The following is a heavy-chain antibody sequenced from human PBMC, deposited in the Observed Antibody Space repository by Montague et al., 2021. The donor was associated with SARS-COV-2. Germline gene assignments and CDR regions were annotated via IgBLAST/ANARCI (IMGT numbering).Heavy chain of an antibody. CDR1: GSSISGGSY. V-gene: IGHV4-38-2*02. Sequence: SETLSLTCNVSGSSISGGSYWGWIRQPPGKGLQWIGSFYQSDRYYNPSLKSRVTISVDTSKNQFSLKLKSVTAPDTAIYYCATFAVVPFVYFDSWSQGTLVTVSS. J-gene: IGHJ4*02. D-gene: IGHD2-21*01. CDR2: FYQSDR. CDR3: ATFAVVPFVYFDS.